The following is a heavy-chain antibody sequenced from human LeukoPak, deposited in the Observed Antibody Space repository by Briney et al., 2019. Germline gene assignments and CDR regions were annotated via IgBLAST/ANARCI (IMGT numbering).Heavy chain of an antibody. V-gene: IGHV3-53*01. CDR2: IYSSGST. Sequence: GGSLRLSCAGSGFIVSSSYTSWVRQAPGKGLEWVSAIYSSGSTDYADSVRGRFTIARDTSKNMVYLQMNSLAAEDTAIYYCARRTGAAPGEFFLHWGQGTLVTVSS. D-gene: IGHD6-19*01. J-gene: IGHJ1*01. CDR3: ARRTGAAPGEFFLH. CDR1: GFIVSSSY.